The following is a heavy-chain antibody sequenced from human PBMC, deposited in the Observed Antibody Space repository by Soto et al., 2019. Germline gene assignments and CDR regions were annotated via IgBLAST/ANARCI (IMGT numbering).Heavy chain of an antibody. J-gene: IGHJ4*02. CDR1: GFTFSSYA. D-gene: IGHD3-10*01. V-gene: IGHV3-23*01. CDR2: ISGSGGST. Sequence: GGSLRLSCAASGFTFSSYAMSWVRQAPGKGLEWVSAISGSGGSTYYADSVKGRFTISRDNSKNTLYLQMNSLRAGDTAVYYCAKDNYGSGSYYSDYWGQGTLVTVSS. CDR3: AKDNYGSGSYYSDY.